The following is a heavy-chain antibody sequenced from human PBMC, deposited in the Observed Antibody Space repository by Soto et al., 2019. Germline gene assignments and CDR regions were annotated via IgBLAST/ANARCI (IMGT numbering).Heavy chain of an antibody. CDR1: GYTFTSYG. J-gene: IGHJ4*02. CDR2: ISAYNGNT. Sequence: ASVKVSCKASGYTFTSYGIIWVRQAPGQGLEWMGWISAYNGNTNYAQKLQGRVTMTTDTSTSTAYMELRSLRSDDTAVYYCARGLDFWSGYYAVDYWGQGTLVTVSS. V-gene: IGHV1-18*01. CDR3: ARGLDFWSGYYAVDY. D-gene: IGHD3-3*01.